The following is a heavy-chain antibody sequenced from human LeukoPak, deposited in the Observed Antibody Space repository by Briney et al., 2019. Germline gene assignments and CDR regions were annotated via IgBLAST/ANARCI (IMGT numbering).Heavy chain of an antibody. CDR3: ARRRYSGSSQHFDY. J-gene: IGHJ4*02. CDR2: IKQDGSEK. D-gene: IGHD1-26*01. CDR1: GFTFSSYW. V-gene: IGHV3-7*01. Sequence: GGSLRLSCAASGFTFSSYWMSWVRQAPGKGLEWVANIKQDGSEKYYVDSVKGRFTISRDNAKNSLYLQMNSLRAEDTAVYYCARRRYSGSSQHFDYWGQGTLVTVSS.